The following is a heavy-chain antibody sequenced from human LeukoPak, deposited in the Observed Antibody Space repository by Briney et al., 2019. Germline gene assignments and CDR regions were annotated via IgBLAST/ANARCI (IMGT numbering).Heavy chain of an antibody. J-gene: IGHJ3*02. V-gene: IGHV1-69*13. D-gene: IGHD6-13*01. CDR1: GYTFTSCG. CDR3: ATKQLVPAFDI. CDR2: IIPIFGTA. Sequence: SVKVSCKASGYTFTSCGISWVRQAPGQGLEWMGGIIPIFGTANYAQKFQGRVTITADESTSTAYMELSSLRSEDTAVYYCATKQLVPAFDIWGQGTMVTVSS.